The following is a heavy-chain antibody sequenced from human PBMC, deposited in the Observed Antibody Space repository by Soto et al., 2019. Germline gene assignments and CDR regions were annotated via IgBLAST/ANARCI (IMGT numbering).Heavy chain of an antibody. CDR3: TRQGGNCGGGSCHAFNDY. J-gene: IGHJ4*02. V-gene: IGHV3-73*01. D-gene: IGHD2-15*01. Sequence: EVQLVESGGGLVQPGGSLKLSCAASGFSFSASAMHWVRQASGKGLEWVGRVRSKANNFATAYAASVEGRFTISRDDSKSTAYLQMNSLKAEDTAVYYCTRQGGNCGGGSCHAFNDYWGQGILVTVSS. CDR1: GFSFSASA. CDR2: VRSKANNFAT.